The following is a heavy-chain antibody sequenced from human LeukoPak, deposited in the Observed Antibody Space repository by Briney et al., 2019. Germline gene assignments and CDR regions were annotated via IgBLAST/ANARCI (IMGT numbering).Heavy chain of an antibody. Sequence: GGSLRLSCAASGFTFSNAWMSWVRQAPGKGLEWVGRIKSKTDGGTIDYAAPVKGRFTISRDDSKNTLYLQVNSLKTEDTAVYYCTTDRRDWNPRDWGQGTLVTVSS. CDR1: GFTFSNAW. D-gene: IGHD1-1*01. J-gene: IGHJ4*02. CDR2: IKSKTDGGTI. V-gene: IGHV3-15*01. CDR3: TTDRRDWNPRD.